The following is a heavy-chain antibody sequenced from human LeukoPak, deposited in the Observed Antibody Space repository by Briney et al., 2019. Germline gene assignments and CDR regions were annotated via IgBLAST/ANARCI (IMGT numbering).Heavy chain of an antibody. CDR2: ISGSGGST. CDR1: GFTFSSYG. J-gene: IGHJ4*02. D-gene: IGHD1-26*01. CDR3: AREIAVKYSGSTNYFLDY. Sequence: GGSLRLSCAASGFTFSSYGMSWVRQAPGKGLEWVSAISGSGGSTDYADSVKGRFTISRDNSKNTLYLQMSSLRAEDTAVYYCAREIAVKYSGSTNYFLDYWGQGTLVTVSS. V-gene: IGHV3-23*01.